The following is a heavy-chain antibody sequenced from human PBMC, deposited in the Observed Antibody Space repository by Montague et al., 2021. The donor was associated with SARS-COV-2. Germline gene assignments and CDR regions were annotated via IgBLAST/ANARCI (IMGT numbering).Heavy chain of an antibody. CDR1: GGSFSDYH. CDR3: ARGLTDISMIVVVLLGASHYFDS. J-gene: IGHJ4*02. CDR2: INHSGNT. D-gene: IGHD3-22*01. V-gene: IGHV4-34*01. Sequence: SETLSLTCAVYGGSFSDYHWSWIRQPPGQGLEWIGEINHSGNTXXXLSXXXRVTISRDTSKSQFSLKPSSVTAADTAVYYCARGLTDISMIVVVLLGASHYFDSWGQGTLVTVSS.